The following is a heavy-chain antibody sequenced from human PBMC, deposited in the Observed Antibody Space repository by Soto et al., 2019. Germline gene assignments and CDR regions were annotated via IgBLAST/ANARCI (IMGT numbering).Heavy chain of an antibody. J-gene: IGHJ4*02. CDR3: ARGVYSGYDLKFDY. D-gene: IGHD5-12*01. Sequence: ASVKVSCKASGYTFTSYYMHWVRQAPGQGLEWMGWINPNSGGTNYAQKFQGWVTMTRDTSISTAYMELSRLRSDDTAVYYCARGVYSGYDLKFDYWGQGTLVTVSS. CDR1: GYTFTSYY. V-gene: IGHV1-2*04. CDR2: INPNSGGT.